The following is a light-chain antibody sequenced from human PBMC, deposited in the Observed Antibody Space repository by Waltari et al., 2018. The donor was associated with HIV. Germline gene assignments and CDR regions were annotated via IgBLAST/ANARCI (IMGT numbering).Light chain of an antibody. Sequence: SYELTQPLSVSVALGQTARISCGGNKLGSKNVHWYQQKPGQAPVMVIYRNSNRPSGIPERFSGSNSGNTATLTISRAQAGDEADYYCQVWDSSTVVFGGGTKLTVL. CDR2: RNS. V-gene: IGLV3-9*01. J-gene: IGLJ2*01. CDR1: KLGSKN. CDR3: QVWDSSTVV.